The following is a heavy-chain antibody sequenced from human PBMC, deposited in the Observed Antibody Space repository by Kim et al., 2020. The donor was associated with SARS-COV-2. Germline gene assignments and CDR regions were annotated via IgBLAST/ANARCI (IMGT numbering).Heavy chain of an antibody. CDR3: AKDGRYYDILTGYYPSTYYYYYGMDV. CDR2: ISYDGSNK. V-gene: IGHV3-30*18. D-gene: IGHD3-9*01. J-gene: IGHJ6*02. Sequence: GGSLRLSCAASGFTFSSYGMHWVRQAPGKGLEWVAVISYDGSNKYYADSVKGRFTISRDNSKNTLYLQMNSLRAEYTAVYYCAKDGRYYDILTGYYPSTYYYYYGMDVWGQGTTVTVSS. CDR1: GFTFSSYG.